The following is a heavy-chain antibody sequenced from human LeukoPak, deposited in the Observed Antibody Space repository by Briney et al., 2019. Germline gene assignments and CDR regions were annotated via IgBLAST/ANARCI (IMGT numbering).Heavy chain of an antibody. CDR1: GFGVSGNN. CDR3: AREGDPNWNGFFDY. Sequence: GGSLRLSCAASGFGVSGNNMSWVRQAPGKGLEWVSVIFSGGSADYTDSVKGRFTISRDNSKNTLYLQMNSLRAEDTAVYYCAREGDPNWNGFFDYWGQGTLVTVSS. CDR2: IFSGGSA. D-gene: IGHD1-20*01. V-gene: IGHV3-53*01. J-gene: IGHJ4*02.